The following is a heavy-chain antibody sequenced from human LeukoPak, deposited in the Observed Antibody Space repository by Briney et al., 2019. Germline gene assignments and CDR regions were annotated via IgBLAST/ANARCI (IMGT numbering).Heavy chain of an antibody. J-gene: IGHJ4*02. CDR1: GYTFTGYY. CDR2: INPNSGGT. Sequence: EASVKVSCKASGYTFTGYYMHWVRQAPGQGLEWMGWINPNSGGTNYAQKFQGRVTMTRDTSISTAYMELSRLRSDDTAVYYCARDSSSGWYGGSLDYWGQGTPVTVSS. V-gene: IGHV1-2*02. CDR3: ARDSSSGWYGGSLDY. D-gene: IGHD6-19*01.